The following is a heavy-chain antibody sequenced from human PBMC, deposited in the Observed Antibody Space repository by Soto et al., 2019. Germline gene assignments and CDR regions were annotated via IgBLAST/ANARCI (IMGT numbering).Heavy chain of an antibody. J-gene: IGHJ3*02. CDR2: IKEDGTEI. CDR1: GLPFSSYW. Sequence: EVQLVESGGGLVQPGGSLRLSCEASGLPFSSYWMSWVRQAPGKGLEWVAIIKEDGTEIYYVDSVKGRFTISRDNAKNSLYLQMNSLRAEDTAVYYCARDGDGYNRVAFDIWGQGTMVTVSS. V-gene: IGHV3-7*04. D-gene: IGHD5-12*01. CDR3: ARDGDGYNRVAFDI.